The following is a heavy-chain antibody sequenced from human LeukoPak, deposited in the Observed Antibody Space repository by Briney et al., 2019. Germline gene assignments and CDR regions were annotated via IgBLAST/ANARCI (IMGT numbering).Heavy chain of an antibody. CDR1: GFTFDDYA. CDR2: TNWNSGII. D-gene: IGHD6-19*01. V-gene: IGHV3-9*01. CDR3: AREVADNYFDY. Sequence: PGRSLRLSCAASGFTFDDYAMHWVRQAPGKGLEWVSGTNWNSGIIGYADSVKGRFTISRDNAKNSLYLQMNSLRAEDTAVYYCAREVADNYFDYWGQGTLVTVSS. J-gene: IGHJ4*02.